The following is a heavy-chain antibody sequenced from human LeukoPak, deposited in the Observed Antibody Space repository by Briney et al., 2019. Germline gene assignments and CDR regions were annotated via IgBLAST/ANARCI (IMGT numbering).Heavy chain of an antibody. Sequence: GGSLRLSCAASGFTFSGSAMHWVRQASGKGLEWVGRIRSKANSYATAYAASVKGRFTISRDDSKNTAYLQMNSLKTEDTAVYYCTSTEFWMFGELYDYWGQGTLVTVSS. CDR1: GFTFSGSA. V-gene: IGHV3-73*01. D-gene: IGHD3-10*02. J-gene: IGHJ4*02. CDR2: IRSKANSYAT. CDR3: TSTEFWMFGELYDY.